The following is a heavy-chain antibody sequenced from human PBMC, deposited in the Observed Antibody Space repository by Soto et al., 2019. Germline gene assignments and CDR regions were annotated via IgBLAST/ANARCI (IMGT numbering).Heavy chain of an antibody. CDR2: ISYDGSHK. CDR1: GFPFTTYG. Sequence: QVQLVESGGGVVQPWRSLRLSCSASGFPFTTYGMHWVRQAPGKGLEWVAVISYDGSHKYYADSGKGRFTISRDNSKNMFYLEITGLRTEDTARYYCAKRDITLVREVVISAPVYPYDHHGLDFWGRGTTVTVS. J-gene: IGHJ6*02. CDR3: AKRDITLVREVVISAPVYPYDHHGLDF. V-gene: IGHV3-30*18. D-gene: IGHD3-10*01.